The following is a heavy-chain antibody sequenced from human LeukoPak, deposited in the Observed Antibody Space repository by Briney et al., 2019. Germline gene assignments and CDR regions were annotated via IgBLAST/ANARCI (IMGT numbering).Heavy chain of an antibody. D-gene: IGHD3-22*01. Sequence: GASVKVSCKASGYTLTGYYLHWVRQAPGQGLEWMGWINPNSGATSYAQKFQGRVTMTRDTSINTAYMELSRLRSDDTAVYYCARADYYDSSGYNDYWGQGTLVTVSS. V-gene: IGHV1-2*02. CDR3: ARADYYDSSGYNDY. CDR1: GYTLTGYY. CDR2: INPNSGAT. J-gene: IGHJ4*02.